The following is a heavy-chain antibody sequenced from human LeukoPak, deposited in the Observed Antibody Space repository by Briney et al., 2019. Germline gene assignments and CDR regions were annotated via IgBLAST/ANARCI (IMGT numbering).Heavy chain of an antibody. J-gene: IGHJ4*02. CDR3: ARDPYIVVVPAAIGFDY. V-gene: IGHV1-2*02. D-gene: IGHD2-2*02. CDR1: GYTFTGYY. Sequence: RASVKVSCKASGYTFTGYYMHWVRQAPGQGLEWMGWINPNSGGTNYAQKFQGRVTMTRDTSISTAYMELSRLRSDDTAVYYCARDPYIVVVPAAIGFDYWGQGTLVTVSS. CDR2: INPNSGGT.